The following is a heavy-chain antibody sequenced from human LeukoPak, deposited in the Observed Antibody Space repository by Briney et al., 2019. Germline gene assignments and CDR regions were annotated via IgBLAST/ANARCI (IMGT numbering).Heavy chain of an antibody. V-gene: IGHV3-7*03. J-gene: IGHJ4*02. Sequence: GGSLRLSCAASGFTFNNYWMTWVRQAPGKGLEWVANINQDGSGKEYVDSVKGRFTISRDNAKNSLFLQMNNLRAEDTAVYYCAKDHLPGIVVADRDYWGQGTLVTVSS. CDR1: GFTFNNYW. CDR2: INQDGSGK. D-gene: IGHD6-19*01. CDR3: AKDHLPGIVVADRDY.